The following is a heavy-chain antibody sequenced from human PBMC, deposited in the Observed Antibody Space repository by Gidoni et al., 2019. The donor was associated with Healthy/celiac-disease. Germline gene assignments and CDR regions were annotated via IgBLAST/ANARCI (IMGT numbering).Heavy chain of an antibody. CDR1: GFTFSSYS. D-gene: IGHD3-3*01. CDR3: ARVLYYDFWYYYYYGMDV. CDR2: ISSSSSYI. V-gene: IGHV3-21*01. Sequence: EVQLVESGGGLVKPGGSLSLSCAASGFTFSSYSMNWVRQAPGKGLEWVSSISSSSSYIYYADSVKGRFTISRDNAKNSLYLQMNSLRAEDTAVYYCARVLYYDFWYYYYYGMDVWGQGTTVTVSS. J-gene: IGHJ6*02.